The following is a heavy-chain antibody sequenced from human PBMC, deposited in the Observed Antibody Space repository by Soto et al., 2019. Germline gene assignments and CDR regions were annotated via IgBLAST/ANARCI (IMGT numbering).Heavy chain of an antibody. CDR3: ARDLYYSSGRYFDHDAFDI. J-gene: IGHJ3*02. V-gene: IGHV1-18*01. CDR1: GYNVTSYG. CDR2: ISPHNDRT. Sequence: ASVKVSCKASGYNVTSYGISWVRQAPGQGLEWMGWISPHNDRTKYARRFQDRVTMTTETPTSTVYMELGSLRSDDTAVYYCARDLYYSSGRYFDHDAFDIWGQGTVVTVSS. D-gene: IGHD6-19*01.